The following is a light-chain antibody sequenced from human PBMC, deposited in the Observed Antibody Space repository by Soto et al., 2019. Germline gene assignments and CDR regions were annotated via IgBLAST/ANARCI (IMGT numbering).Light chain of an antibody. CDR1: QSVSSSY. Sequence: EIVLSQSPGTLSLTTGERATLSCRASQSVSSSYLAWYQQKPGQAPRLLIYGASSRATGIPDRFSGGGSGTDFTLTISRLEPEDFAVYYCQQYNNWPRTFGQGTKVDI. CDR2: GAS. V-gene: IGKV3-20*01. J-gene: IGKJ1*01. CDR3: QQYNNWPRT.